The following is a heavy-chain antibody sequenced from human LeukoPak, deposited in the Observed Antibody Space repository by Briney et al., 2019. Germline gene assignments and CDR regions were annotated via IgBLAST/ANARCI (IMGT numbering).Heavy chain of an antibody. Sequence: GGSLRLSCAASGFSFSNYGMHWVRQAPGKGGEWVAVIWYDGVNKYYADSVKGRFTISRDMPKNTLYLQMNSLRAEDTAVYYCAREGIVATLDYWGQGTLVTVSS. J-gene: IGHJ4*02. D-gene: IGHD5-12*01. CDR1: GFSFSNYG. CDR3: AREGIVATLDY. V-gene: IGHV3-33*01. CDR2: IWYDGVNK.